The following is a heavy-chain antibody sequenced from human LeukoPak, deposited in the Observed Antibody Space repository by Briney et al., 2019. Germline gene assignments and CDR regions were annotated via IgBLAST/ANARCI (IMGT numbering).Heavy chain of an antibody. J-gene: IGHJ3*02. CDR3: ASFFFQAEDGIRDAFDI. V-gene: IGHV4-39*01. CDR2: IYYSGST. CDR1: GGSISSSSCY. D-gene: IGHD2-21*01. Sequence: SETLSLTCTVSGGSISSSSCYWGWIRQPPRKGLESIGSIYYSGSTYYNPSLKSRVTISADTSKNQFSVRLNSVTAADTAVYYCASFFFQAEDGIRDAFDIWGQGTMVAVSS.